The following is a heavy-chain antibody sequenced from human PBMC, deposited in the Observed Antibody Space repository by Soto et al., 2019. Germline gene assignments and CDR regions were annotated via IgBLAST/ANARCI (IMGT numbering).Heavy chain of an antibody. Sequence: SETLSLTCSVSGGSISRYYWSWIRQPPGKGLEWIGYAYYSGDTGYNPSLQSRVTMAVDTSKNQVSLKLTFVTAADTAVYYCARDRSTYGGGGTGEVKENWFDPWGQGALVTAS. CDR2: AYYSGDT. J-gene: IGHJ5*02. D-gene: IGHD2-8*01. CDR1: GGSISRYY. V-gene: IGHV4-59*01. CDR3: ARDRSTYGGGGTGEVKENWFDP.